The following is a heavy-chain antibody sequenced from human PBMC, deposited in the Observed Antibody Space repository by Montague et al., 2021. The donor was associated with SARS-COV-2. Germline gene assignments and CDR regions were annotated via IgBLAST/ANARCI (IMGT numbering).Heavy chain of an antibody. Sequence: SETLSLTCTVSGGSVGSSHYYWAWLRQPPGKGLEWIGTIYYSASTYYTPSPRSRVTIDVDASTNQFSLKPHSVTAADTAVYFCARGLYNWNYEHWFDTWGQGTLVTVSS. CDR2: IYYSAST. V-gene: IGHV4-39*01. D-gene: IGHD1-7*01. J-gene: IGHJ5*02. CDR3: ARGLYNWNYEHWFDT. CDR1: GGSVGSSHYY.